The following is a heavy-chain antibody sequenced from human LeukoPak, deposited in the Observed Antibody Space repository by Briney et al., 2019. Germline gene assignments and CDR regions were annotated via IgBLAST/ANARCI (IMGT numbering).Heavy chain of an antibody. D-gene: IGHD1-26*01. CDR1: GFTFSSYS. CDR3: AREGWELRLSFYYFDY. J-gene: IGHJ4*02. Sequence: GGSLRLSCAASGFTFSSYSMNWVRQAPGKGLEWVSSISSSSSYIYYADSVKGRFTISRDNAKNSLYLQMNSLRAEDTAVYYCAREGWELRLSFYYFDYWGQGTLVTVSS. V-gene: IGHV3-21*01. CDR2: ISSSSSYI.